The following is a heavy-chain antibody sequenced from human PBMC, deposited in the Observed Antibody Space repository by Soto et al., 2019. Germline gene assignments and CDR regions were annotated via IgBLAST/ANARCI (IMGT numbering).Heavy chain of an antibody. D-gene: IGHD1-26*01. J-gene: IGHJ4*02. Sequence: SETLSLTCTVSGGSVSGGSYYWSWIRQPPGKGLEWIGYIYYSGSTNYNPSLKSRVTISVDTSKNQFSLKLSSVTAADTAVYYCARDGAYSGSYLGYWGQGTMVTVSS. CDR2: IYYSGST. CDR3: ARDGAYSGSYLGY. CDR1: GGSVSGGSYY. V-gene: IGHV4-61*01.